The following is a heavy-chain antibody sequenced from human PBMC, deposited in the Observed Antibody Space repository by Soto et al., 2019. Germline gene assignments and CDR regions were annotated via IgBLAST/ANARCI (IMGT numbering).Heavy chain of an antibody. CDR2: INSDGSST. V-gene: IGHV3-74*01. J-gene: IGHJ4*02. CDR3: VRTSLVVAAATREDS. CDR1: GFTFSSYW. D-gene: IGHD2-15*01. Sequence: EVQLVESGGGLVQPGGSLRLSCAASGFTFSSYWMHWVRQAPGKGLVWVSRINSDGSSTSYADSVKGRFTISRDNAKNTLYLQMNSMRAEETAVYYCVRTSLVVAAATREDSWGQGTLVTVSS.